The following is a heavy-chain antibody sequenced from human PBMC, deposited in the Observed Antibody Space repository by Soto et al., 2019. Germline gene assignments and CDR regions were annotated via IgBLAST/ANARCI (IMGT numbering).Heavy chain of an antibody. Sequence: ASVKVSCKASGYTFTGYYIYWLRQAPGQGLEWMGWINPNNGDTNYAQKFQGRVTMTRDSCISTAYLELSRLRSDDTAVYYCARAPMVLSRSYFDSWGQGTPVTVSS. J-gene: IGHJ4*02. CDR2: INPNNGDT. D-gene: IGHD2-8*01. CDR3: ARAPMVLSRSYFDS. CDR1: GYTFTGYY. V-gene: IGHV1-2*02.